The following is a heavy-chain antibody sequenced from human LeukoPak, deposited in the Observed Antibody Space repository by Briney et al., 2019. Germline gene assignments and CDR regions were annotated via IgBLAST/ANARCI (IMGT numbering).Heavy chain of an antibody. J-gene: IGHJ6*02. V-gene: IGHV3-21*01. Sequence: GGSPRLSCAASGFTFSSYSMNWVRQAPGKGLEWVSSISSSSSYLYYADSVKGRFTISRDNAKNSLYLQMNSLRAEDTAVYYCAREQWDCSSTSCYYGMDVWGQGTTVTVSS. CDR3: AREQWDCSSTSCYYGMDV. D-gene: IGHD2-2*01. CDR1: GFTFSSYS. CDR2: ISSSSSYL.